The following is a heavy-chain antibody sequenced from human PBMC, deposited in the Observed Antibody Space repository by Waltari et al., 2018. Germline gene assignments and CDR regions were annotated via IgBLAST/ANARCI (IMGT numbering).Heavy chain of an antibody. CDR3: ARLRIAAAGRVGY. J-gene: IGHJ4*02. Sequence: QLQLQESGPGLVKPSETLSLTCTVSGGSISSSSYYWGWSRQPPGKGLEWIGSIYYSGSTYYNPSLKSRVTISVDTSKNQFSLKLSSVTAADTAVYYCARLRIAAAGRVGYWGQGTLVTVSS. CDR2: IYYSGST. V-gene: IGHV4-39*01. CDR1: GGSISSSSYY. D-gene: IGHD6-13*01.